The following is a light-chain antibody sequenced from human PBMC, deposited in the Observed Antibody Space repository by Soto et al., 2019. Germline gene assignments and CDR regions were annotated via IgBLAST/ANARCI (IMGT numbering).Light chain of an antibody. J-gene: IGLJ1*01. V-gene: IGLV7-43*01. Sequence: QAVVTQEPSLTVSPGGTVTLTCASSTGAVTSGYYPNWFQQKPGQAPRALIYSTDNKHSWTPARFSGSLLGGKAALTLSGVEPGDEGGYFCLPFFGGAQFGVFGTGTKVAVL. CDR2: STD. CDR3: LPFFGGAQFGV. CDR1: TGAVTSGYY.